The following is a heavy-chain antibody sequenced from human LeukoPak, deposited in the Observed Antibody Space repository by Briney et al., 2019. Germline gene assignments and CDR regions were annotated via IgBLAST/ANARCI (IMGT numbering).Heavy chain of an antibody. CDR2: ISTSWST. D-gene: IGHD3-22*01. CDR1: GRSIRNYY. Sequence: TSDTLSLTCSVSGRSIRNYYWTWIRQPPGKGLEWIWRISTSWSTKYNPSLKSRVNISIDTSKNQFSLKLSSVTAADTAVYYCASRGYYDSSGLDYWGQGILVTVSS. J-gene: IGHJ4*02. V-gene: IGHV4-4*08. CDR3: ASRGYYDSSGLDY.